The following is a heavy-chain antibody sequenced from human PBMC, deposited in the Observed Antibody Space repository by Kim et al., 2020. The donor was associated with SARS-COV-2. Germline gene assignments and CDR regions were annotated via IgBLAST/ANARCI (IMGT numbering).Heavy chain of an antibody. D-gene: IGHD3-10*01. Sequence: ANSVKGRFHISRDNYKNPLHRQMNSLRAEDTAVYYCARDLRFGELPISDYWGQGTLVTVSS. J-gene: IGHJ4*02. CDR3: ARDLRFGELPISDY. V-gene: IGHV3-30*07.